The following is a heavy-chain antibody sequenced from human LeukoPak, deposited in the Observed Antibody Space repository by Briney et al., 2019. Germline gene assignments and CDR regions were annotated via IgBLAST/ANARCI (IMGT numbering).Heavy chain of an antibody. D-gene: IGHD4-17*01. Sequence: PGRSLRLSCAASGFTFSNFGMHWVRQAPGKGLEWVAVIWYDGSNKYYADSVKGRFTISRDNSKNTLFLQMNSLRAEDTAVYYCARAYQAGDHYFDYWGQGTLVAVSS. V-gene: IGHV3-33*01. CDR2: IWYDGSNK. CDR3: ARAYQAGDHYFDY. J-gene: IGHJ4*02. CDR1: GFTFSNFG.